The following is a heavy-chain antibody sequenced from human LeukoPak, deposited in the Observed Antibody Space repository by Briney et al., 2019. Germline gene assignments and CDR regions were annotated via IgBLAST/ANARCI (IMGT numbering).Heavy chain of an antibody. J-gene: IGHJ3*02. V-gene: IGHV4-34*01. D-gene: IGHD3-9*01. CDR2: INHSGST. CDR3: AREDSYDILTGYSPDDAFDI. Sequence: SETLSLTCAVYGGSFSGYYWSWIRQPPGKGLEWIGEINHSGSTNYNPSLKSRVTISVDTSKNQFSLKLSSVTAADTAVYYCAREDSYDILTGYSPDDAFDIWGQGTMVTVSS. CDR1: GGSFSGYY.